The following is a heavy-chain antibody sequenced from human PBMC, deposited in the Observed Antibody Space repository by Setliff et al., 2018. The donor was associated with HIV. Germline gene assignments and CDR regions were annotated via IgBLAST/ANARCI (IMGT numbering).Heavy chain of an antibody. Sequence: ASVKVSCKTSGGTFSSFVITWVRQAPGQGLEWMGRFSPGSGGTNYAQKFQDRVTITADSSLNTAFLELSSLRSDDTAVYFCARGLRYYSGSASYISFDFWGQGTLVTVSS. D-gene: IGHD2-15*01. CDR1: GGTFSSFV. J-gene: IGHJ4*02. V-gene: IGHV1-2*06. CDR3: ARGLRYYSGSASYISFDF. CDR2: FSPGSGGT.